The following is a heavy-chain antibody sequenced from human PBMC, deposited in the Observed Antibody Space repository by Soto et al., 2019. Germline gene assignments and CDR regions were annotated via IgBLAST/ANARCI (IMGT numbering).Heavy chain of an antibody. V-gene: IGHV3-23*01. CDR3: AKATATGGGAFDI. CDR1: GFICSSYD. Sequence: EVQLLESGGGLVQPGGSLRLSCAASGFICSSYDMSWVRQAPGKGLEWVSTILVDGRTFYVDSVKGRFTISRDISQNTVYLQKNSLTAGDTALYYCAKATATGGGAFDICGQGTMVTVSS. CDR2: ILVDGRT. D-gene: IGHD2-8*02. J-gene: IGHJ3*02.